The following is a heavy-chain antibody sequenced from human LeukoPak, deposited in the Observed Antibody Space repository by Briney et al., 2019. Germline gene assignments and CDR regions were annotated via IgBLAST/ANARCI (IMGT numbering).Heavy chain of an antibody. CDR1: GGSFSGYY. V-gene: IGHV4-34*01. Sequence: SETLSLTCAVHGGSFSGYYWSWIHQPPGKGLEWIGEINHSGSTNYNPSLKSRVTISVDTSKNQFSLKLSSVTAADTAVYYCARGTSDPRITIFGVVTPFDYWGQGTLVTVSS. D-gene: IGHD3-3*01. CDR2: INHSGST. CDR3: ARGTSDPRITIFGVVTPFDY. J-gene: IGHJ4*02.